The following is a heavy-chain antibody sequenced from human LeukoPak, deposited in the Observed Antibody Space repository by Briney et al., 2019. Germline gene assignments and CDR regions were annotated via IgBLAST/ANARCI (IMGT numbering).Heavy chain of an antibody. D-gene: IGHD5-18*01. CDR3: AGDTENFDY. J-gene: IGHJ4*02. Sequence: SETLSLTCTVSGGPISSSSHYWGWIRQAPGKGLEWIGNIYYRGGTYYNPSLKSRVTMSVDTSKNQFSLKLSSVTAADTAVYYCAGDTENFDYWGQGTLVTVSS. CDR2: IYYRGGT. V-gene: IGHV4-39*01. CDR1: GGPISSSSHY.